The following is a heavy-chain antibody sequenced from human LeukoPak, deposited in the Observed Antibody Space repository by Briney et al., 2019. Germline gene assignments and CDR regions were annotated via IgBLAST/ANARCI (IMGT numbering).Heavy chain of an antibody. D-gene: IGHD4-23*01. CDR1: GFTFSNYA. CDR2: IGGGGGT. Sequence: GGSLRLSCAASGFTFSNYAMSWVRQAPGKGLEWVSAIGGGGGTYYADSVKGRFTISRDNSRNTLYLQMNSLRAEDTAIYYCARYIFGGGNSYYFDAWSEGTLVTVSS. V-gene: IGHV3-23*01. CDR3: ARYIFGGGNSYYFDA. J-gene: IGHJ4*02.